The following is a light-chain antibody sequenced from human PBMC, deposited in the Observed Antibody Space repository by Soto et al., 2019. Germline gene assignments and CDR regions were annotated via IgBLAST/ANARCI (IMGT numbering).Light chain of an antibody. Sequence: EIVMTQSPGTLSLCAGDRATLSSGASQSITTHLAWYQQRPGQAPRLLIYHSSTRATGVPTRFSGSGSGTDFTLTINSLQSEDIAVYYCQQYNTWHRTFGQGTKVDI. J-gene: IGKJ1*01. CDR3: QQYNTWHRT. V-gene: IGKV3-15*01. CDR1: QSITTH. CDR2: HSS.